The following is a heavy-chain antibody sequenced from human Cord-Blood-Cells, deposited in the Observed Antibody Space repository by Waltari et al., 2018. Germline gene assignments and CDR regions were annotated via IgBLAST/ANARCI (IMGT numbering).Heavy chain of an antibody. V-gene: IGHV1-2*02. CDR2: INPNSGGT. Sequence: QVQLVQSGAEVKKPGASVKVSCKASGYTFTGYYMHWVRQAPGQGLEWMGWINPNSGGTNYEQKFQGRVTMTRDTSISTAYMELSRLRSDDTAVYYCARDLDIAVAATDYWGQGTLVTVSS. CDR1: GYTFTGYY. CDR3: ARDLDIAVAATDY. D-gene: IGHD6-19*01. J-gene: IGHJ4*02.